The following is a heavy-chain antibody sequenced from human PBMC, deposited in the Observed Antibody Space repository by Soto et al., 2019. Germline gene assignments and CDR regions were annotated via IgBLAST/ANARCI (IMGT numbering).Heavy chain of an antibody. V-gene: IGHV3-15*01. CDR1: GFTFSNAW. Sequence: EVQLVESGGGLVKPGGSLRLSCAASGFTFSNAWMSWVRQAPGKGLEWVGRIKSKTDGGTTDYAAPVKGRFTISRDDSKNTLYLQMNSLKTEDTAVYYCTTDTRPPLILRFLEWLAHQNDYWGQGTLVTVSS. D-gene: IGHD3-3*01. CDR3: TTDTRPPLILRFLEWLAHQNDY. CDR2: IKSKTDGGTT. J-gene: IGHJ4*02.